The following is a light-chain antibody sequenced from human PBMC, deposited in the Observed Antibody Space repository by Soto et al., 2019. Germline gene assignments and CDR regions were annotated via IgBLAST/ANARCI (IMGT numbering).Light chain of an antibody. CDR1: QSVTNY. J-gene: IGKJ2*01. CDR2: DAS. V-gene: IGKV3-11*01. Sequence: EIVLTQSPATLSLSPGERATLSCRASQSVTNYLAWYQHKPGQAPRLLIYDASNRATGIPARFSGSGSGTDFTVTISSLEPEDFAVYYCQQRDNWPPMYTFGQGTKLEIK. CDR3: QQRDNWPPMYT.